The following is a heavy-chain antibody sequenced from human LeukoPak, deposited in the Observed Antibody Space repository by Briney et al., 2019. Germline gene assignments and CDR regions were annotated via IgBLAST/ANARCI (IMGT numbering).Heavy chain of an antibody. J-gene: IGHJ4*02. CDR1: GFTFSNFW. D-gene: IGHD6-19*01. CDR3: ARDPSAVAGNFDY. Sequence: PGGSLRLSCAASGFTFSNFWMHWVRQAPGKGLVWVSRIDSDGSITDYADSVKGRFTISRDNAKNTLYLQMNSLRAEDTAVYYCARDPSAVAGNFDYWGQGTLVTVSP. V-gene: IGHV3-74*01. CDR2: IDSDGSIT.